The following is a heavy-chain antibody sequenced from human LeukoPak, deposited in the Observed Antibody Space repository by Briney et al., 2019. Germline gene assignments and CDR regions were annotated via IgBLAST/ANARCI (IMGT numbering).Heavy chain of an antibody. J-gene: IGHJ4*02. CDR1: GFTFSSYW. CDR2: IKQDGSEK. CDR3: ARDGFWGGYYFDY. Sequence: GGSLRLSCAASGFTFSSYWMSWVRQAPGKGLEWVVNIKQDGSEKYYVDSVKGRFTISRDNAKNSLYLQMNSLRAEDTAVYYCARDGFWGGYYFDYWGQGTLVTVSS. D-gene: IGHD3-3*01. V-gene: IGHV3-7*01.